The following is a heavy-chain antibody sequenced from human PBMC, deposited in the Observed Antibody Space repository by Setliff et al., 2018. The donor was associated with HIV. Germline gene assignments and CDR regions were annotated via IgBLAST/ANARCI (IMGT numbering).Heavy chain of an antibody. J-gene: IGHJ3*02. CDR2: IWYDGTNK. D-gene: IGHD6-19*01. CDR1: GFTFSSYG. CDR3: ARDQEWLVEVEGDALHI. V-gene: IGHV3-33*01. Sequence: GGSLRLSCTASGFTFSSYGMHWVRQAPGKGLEWVAVIWYDGTNKYYADSVKGRFTISRDNFKNTLFLQMNSLRAEDTAVYYCARDQEWLVEVEGDALHIWGQGTMVTVSS.